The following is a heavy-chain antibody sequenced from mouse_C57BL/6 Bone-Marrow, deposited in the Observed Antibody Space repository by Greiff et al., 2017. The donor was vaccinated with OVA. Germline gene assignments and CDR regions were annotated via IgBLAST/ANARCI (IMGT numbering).Heavy chain of an antibody. J-gene: IGHJ2*01. D-gene: IGHD4-1*01. CDR1: GYAFTNYL. V-gene: IGHV1-54*01. CDR3: ARVRTGSYFDY. CDR2: INPGSGGT. Sequence: QVQLKESGAELVRPGTSVKVSCKASGYAFTNYLIEWVKQRPGQGLEWIGVINPGSGGTNYNEKFKGKATLTADKSSSTAYMQLSSLTSEDSAVYFCARVRTGSYFDYWGQGTTLTVSS.